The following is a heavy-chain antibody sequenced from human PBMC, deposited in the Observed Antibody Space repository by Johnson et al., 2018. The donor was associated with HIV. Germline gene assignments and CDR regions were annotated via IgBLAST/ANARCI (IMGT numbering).Heavy chain of an antibody. Sequence: VQLVESGGGLVQPGGSLRLACAVSGFTVSSNYMSWVRQAPGKGLDWVSVIYSAGSTNYADSVKGRFTISRDNSNNTLYLLMNSLRAEDTAVYYCAREIIAAADDIWGQGTMVTVSS. CDR1: GFTVSSNY. V-gene: IGHV3-66*01. CDR2: IYSAGST. CDR3: AREIIAAADDI. J-gene: IGHJ3*02. D-gene: IGHD6-13*01.